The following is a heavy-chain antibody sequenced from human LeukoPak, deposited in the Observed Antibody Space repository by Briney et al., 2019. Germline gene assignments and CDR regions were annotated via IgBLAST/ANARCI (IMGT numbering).Heavy chain of an antibody. CDR3: ASTIGSAGTQY. J-gene: IGHJ4*02. Sequence: SCKASGYTFTSYGISWVRQAPGKGLEWVAVISYDGSNKYYADSVKGRFTISRDNSKNTLYLQMNSLGAEDTAVYYCASTIGSAGTQYWGQGTLVTVSS. CDR2: ISYDGSNK. V-gene: IGHV3-30*04. D-gene: IGHD6-13*01. CDR1: GYTFTSYG.